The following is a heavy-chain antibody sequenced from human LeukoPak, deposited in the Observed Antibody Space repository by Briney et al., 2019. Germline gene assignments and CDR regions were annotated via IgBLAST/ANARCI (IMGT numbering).Heavy chain of an antibody. D-gene: IGHD2-15*01. Sequence: ASVKVSCKASGYTFTSYSMHWVRQAPGQGLEWLGIVNPSGGSTAYAQTFQGRVTMTRDTSTNTFYLEFRSLKYEDTAVYYCARVGRYCGGASCYSRFDPWGRGTLVTVSS. CDR3: ARVGRYCGGASCYSRFDP. CDR2: VNPSGGST. CDR1: GYTFTSYS. V-gene: IGHV1-46*01. J-gene: IGHJ5*02.